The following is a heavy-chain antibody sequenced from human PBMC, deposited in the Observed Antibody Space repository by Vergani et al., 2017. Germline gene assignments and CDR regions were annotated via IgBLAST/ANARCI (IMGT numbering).Heavy chain of an antibody. CDR1: GFTFSSYS. Sequence: EVQLVESGGGLVKPGGSLRLSCAASGFTFSSYSMNWVRQAPGKGLEWVSSISSSSSYIYYADSVKGRFTISRDNAKNSLYLQMNSLRAEDTAVYYCARDVLRYFDGLSAPTYFDYWGQGTLVTVSS. V-gene: IGHV3-21*01. CDR3: ARDVLRYFDGLSAPTYFDY. D-gene: IGHD3-9*01. J-gene: IGHJ4*02. CDR2: ISSSSSYI.